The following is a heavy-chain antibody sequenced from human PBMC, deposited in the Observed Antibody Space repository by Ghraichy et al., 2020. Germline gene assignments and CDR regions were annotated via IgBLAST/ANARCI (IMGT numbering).Heavy chain of an antibody. Sequence: SETLSLTCTVSGYSISSGYYWGWIRQPPGKGLEWIGSIYHSGSTYYNPSLKSRVTISVDTSKNQFSLKLSSVTAADTAVYYCARPLPHSGWSNFDYWGQGTLLTVSS. CDR2: IYHSGST. CDR1: GYSISSGYY. CDR3: ARPLPHSGWSNFDY. J-gene: IGHJ4*02. D-gene: IGHD6-19*01. V-gene: IGHV4-38-2*02.